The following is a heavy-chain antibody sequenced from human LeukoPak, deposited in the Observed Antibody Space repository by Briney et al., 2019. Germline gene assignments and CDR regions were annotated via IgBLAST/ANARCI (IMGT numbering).Heavy chain of an antibody. CDR3: ASTGTRRDY. Sequence: SETLSLTCAVYGGSFSGYYWSWIRQPPGKGLEWIGEINHSGSTNYNPSLKSRVTISVDTSKNQFSLKLSSVTAADTAVYYCASTGTRRDYWGQGTLVTVSS. J-gene: IGHJ4*02. D-gene: IGHD1-1*01. V-gene: IGHV4-34*01. CDR1: GGSFSGYY. CDR2: INHSGST.